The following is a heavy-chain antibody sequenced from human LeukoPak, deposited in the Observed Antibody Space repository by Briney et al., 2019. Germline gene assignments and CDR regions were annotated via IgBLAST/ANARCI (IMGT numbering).Heavy chain of an antibody. CDR2: IRSKANSYAT. D-gene: IGHD3-3*01. J-gene: IGHJ4*02. Sequence: GGSLRLSCAASGFTFSGSAMHWVRQASGKGLEWVGSIRSKANSYATAYAASVKGRFTISRDDSKNTAYLQMNSLKTEDTAVYYCTRHTNWYFDYWGQGTLVTVSS. V-gene: IGHV3-73*01. CDR1: GFTFSGSA. CDR3: TRHTNWYFDY.